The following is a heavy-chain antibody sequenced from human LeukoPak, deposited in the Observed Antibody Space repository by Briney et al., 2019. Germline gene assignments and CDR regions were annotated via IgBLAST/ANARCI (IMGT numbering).Heavy chain of an antibody. J-gene: IGHJ4*02. CDR2: IRSKADNYAT. CDR1: GFTFSGSP. V-gene: IGHV3-73*01. Sequence: QPGGSLRLSCAASGFTFSGSPILWVRQASGKGLEWVGRIRSKADNYATAYAASVQGRCTISRDDSKSTAYLQLNSLKTEDTAVYYRTQSNYWGQGALVTVSS. CDR3: TQSNY.